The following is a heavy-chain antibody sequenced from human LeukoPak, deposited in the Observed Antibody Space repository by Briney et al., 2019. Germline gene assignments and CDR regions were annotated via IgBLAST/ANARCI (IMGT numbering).Heavy chain of an antibody. Sequence: PSETLSLTCAVYGGSFSGYYWSWIRQPPGKGLEWIGEINQSGSTNYNPSLKSRVTISVDTSKNQFSLKLSSVTAADTAVYYCARGGGVTWLRRWGQGTLVTVSS. CDR3: ARGGGVTWLRR. D-gene: IGHD3-3*01. V-gene: IGHV4-34*01. CDR2: INQSGST. J-gene: IGHJ4*02. CDR1: GGSFSGYY.